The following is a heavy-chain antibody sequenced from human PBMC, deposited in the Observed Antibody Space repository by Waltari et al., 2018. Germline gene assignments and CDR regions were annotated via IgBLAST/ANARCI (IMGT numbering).Heavy chain of an antibody. D-gene: IGHD4-17*01. J-gene: IGHJ3*02. CDR2: IYYSGST. V-gene: IGHV4-59*08. CDR1: GGSINSYY. CDR3: ARRGPTVTTDAFDI. Sequence: QVHLQESGPGLVKPSETLSLTCTVSGGSINSYYWSWIRQPPGRGLEWIGYIYYSGSTNYNPSLKSRVTISIDTSKNQFSLKVSSVTAADTAVYYCARRGPTVTTDAFDIWGQGTMVTVSS.